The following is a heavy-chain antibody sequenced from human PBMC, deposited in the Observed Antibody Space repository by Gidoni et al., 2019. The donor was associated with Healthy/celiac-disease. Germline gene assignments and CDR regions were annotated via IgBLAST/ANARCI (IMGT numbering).Heavy chain of an antibody. J-gene: IGHJ2*01. V-gene: IGHV4-59*01. CDR1: GGSISSYY. D-gene: IGHD1-26*01. CDR2: IYYSGST. Sequence: QVQLQESGPGLVKPSETLSLTCTVSGGSISSYYWSWIRQPPGKGLEWIGYIYYSGSTNYNPSLKSRVTISVDTSKNQFSLKLSSVTAADTAVYYCARVAVSGSYHSHWYFDLWGRGTLVTVSS. CDR3: ARVAVSGSYHSHWYFDL.